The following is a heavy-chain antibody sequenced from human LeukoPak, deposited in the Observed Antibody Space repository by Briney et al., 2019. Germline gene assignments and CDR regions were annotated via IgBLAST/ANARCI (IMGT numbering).Heavy chain of an antibody. D-gene: IGHD6-19*01. J-gene: IGHJ4*02. CDR3: ARGLGGIAVNPDLDY. V-gene: IGHV7-4-1*02. CDR2: INTNTGNP. Sequence: ASVKVSCKASGGTFSSYAISWVRQAPGQGLEWMGWINTNTGNPTYAQGFTGRFVFSLDTSVSTAYLQISSLKAEDTAGYYCARGLGGIAVNPDLDYWGQGTLVTVSS. CDR1: GGTFSSYA.